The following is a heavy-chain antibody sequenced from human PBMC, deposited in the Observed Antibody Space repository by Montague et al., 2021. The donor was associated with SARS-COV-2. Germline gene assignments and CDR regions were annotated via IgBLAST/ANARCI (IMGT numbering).Heavy chain of an antibody. V-gene: IGHV4-31*03. D-gene: IGHD3-3*01. CDR1: GGSISSGGYY. J-gene: IGHJ6*02. Sequence: TLSLTCTVSGGSISSGGYYWSWIRQHPGKGLEWIGYIYYSASTYYTSSLQSRVTISIDTSKNQFSLKLSSVTAADTSVYYCAGVLSHRAIFGVVIINGMDVWGQGTTVTVSS. CDR2: IYYSAST. CDR3: AGVLSHRAIFGVVIINGMDV.